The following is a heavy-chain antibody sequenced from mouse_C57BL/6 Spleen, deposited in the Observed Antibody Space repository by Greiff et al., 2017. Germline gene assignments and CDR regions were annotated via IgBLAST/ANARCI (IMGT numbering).Heavy chain of an antibody. CDR3: ARYRKGDAMDY. Sequence: EVMLVESGGGLVQPGGSLSLSCAASGFTFTDYYMSWVRQPPGKALEWLGFIRNKANGYTTEYSASVKGRFTISRDNSQSILYLQMNALRAADSATYYCARYRKGDAMDYWGQGTSVTVSS. CDR2: IRNKANGYTT. J-gene: IGHJ4*01. V-gene: IGHV7-3*01. CDR1: GFTFTDYY.